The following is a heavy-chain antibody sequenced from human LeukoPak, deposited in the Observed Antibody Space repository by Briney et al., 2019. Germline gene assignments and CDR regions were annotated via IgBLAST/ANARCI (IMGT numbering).Heavy chain of an antibody. V-gene: IGHV1-46*01. CDR2: INPTGGST. J-gene: IGHJ5*02. CDR3: ARSITIFGVVITNNWFDP. CDR1: GYTFPSYF. Sequence: ASVKVSCKASGYTFPSYFMHWVRQAPGQGLEWMGIINPTGGSTTYAQKFQGRVTMTRDTSTSTAYMELSSLRSEDTAVYYCARSITIFGVVITNNWFDPWGQGTLVTVSS. D-gene: IGHD3-3*01.